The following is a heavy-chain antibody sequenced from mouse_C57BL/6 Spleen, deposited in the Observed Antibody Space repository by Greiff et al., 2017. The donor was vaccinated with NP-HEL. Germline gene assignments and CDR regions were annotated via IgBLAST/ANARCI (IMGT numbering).Heavy chain of an antibody. D-gene: IGHD2-12*01. CDR3: ARSLFPTTDAWFAY. V-gene: IGHV7-3*01. J-gene: IGHJ3*01. CDR1: GFTFTDYY. Sequence: EVKLMESGGGLVQPGGSLSLSCAASGFTFTDYYMSWVRQPPGKALEWLGFIRNKANGYTTEYSASVKGRFTISRDNSQSILYLQMNALRAEDSATYYCARSLFPTTDAWFAYWGQGTLVTVSA. CDR2: IRNKANGYTT.